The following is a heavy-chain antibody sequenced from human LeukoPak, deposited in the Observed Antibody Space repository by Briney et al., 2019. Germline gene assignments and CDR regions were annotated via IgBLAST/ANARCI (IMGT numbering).Heavy chain of an antibody. CDR3: ARDLKGRSPLPANIDY. V-gene: IGHV3-23*01. J-gene: IGHJ4*02. CDR1: GFTFSSYA. D-gene: IGHD2-2*01. CDR2: ISDSGSST. Sequence: PGGSLRLSCAASGFTFSSYAMSWVRQAPGKGLEWVSGISDSGSSTYYADSVKGRFTISRDNSKNSLYLQMNSLRAEDTAVYYCARDLKGRSPLPANIDYWGQGTLVTVSS.